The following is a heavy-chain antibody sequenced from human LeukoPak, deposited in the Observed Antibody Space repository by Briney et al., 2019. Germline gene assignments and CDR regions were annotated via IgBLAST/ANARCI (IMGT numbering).Heavy chain of an antibody. J-gene: IGHJ4*02. CDR2: IYYSGST. CDR3: AIGDRAAAGTDY. CDR1: GGSISSYY. Sequence: SKTLSLTCTVSGGSISSYYWSWIRQPPGKGLEWIGYIYYSGSTNYNPSLKSRVTISVDTSKNQFSLKLSSVTAADTAVYYCAIGDRAAAGTDYWGQGTLVTVSS. V-gene: IGHV4-59*01. D-gene: IGHD6-13*01.